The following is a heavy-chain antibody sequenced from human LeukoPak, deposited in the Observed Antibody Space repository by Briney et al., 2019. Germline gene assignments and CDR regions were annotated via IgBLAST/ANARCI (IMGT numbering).Heavy chain of an antibody. CDR2: ISCNSGSI. J-gene: IGHJ4*02. CDR3: AKDLGSSSVFDY. Sequence: GGSLRLSCAAAGFTFADYAMHWVRHAPGEGLEWDSGISCNSGSIGYADSVKVRVTISRDNAKNSLYLQMNGLRAEDAALYYCAKDLGSSSVFDYWGQGTLVTVSS. V-gene: IGHV3-9*01. CDR1: GFTFADYA. D-gene: IGHD6-6*01.